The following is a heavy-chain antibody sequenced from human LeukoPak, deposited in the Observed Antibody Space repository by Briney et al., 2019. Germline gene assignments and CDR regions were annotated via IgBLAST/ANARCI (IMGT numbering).Heavy chain of an antibody. CDR1: GFPFTSYA. CDR3: AKYRGFGDSYDS. V-gene: IGHV3-23*01. Sequence: GGSLRLSCAASGFPFTSYAMSWVRQAPGKGLEWVSSIGGTGGNAYYADSVKGRFTISRDNSKNTLYLQMNSLRAEDTAVYYCAKYRGFGDSYDSWGQGTLVTVSS. J-gene: IGHJ4*02. CDR2: IGGTGGNA. D-gene: IGHD3-10*01.